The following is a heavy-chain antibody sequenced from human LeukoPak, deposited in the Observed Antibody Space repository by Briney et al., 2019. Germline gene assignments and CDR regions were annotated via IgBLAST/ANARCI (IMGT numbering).Heavy chain of an antibody. CDR2: MNPNRGNT. CDR3: ARGIAAAGTMGFDP. Sequence: VSVKVSCKACGYTFPRYDINWVRQATGQGLEWMGWMNPNRGNTGYAQKFQGRVTMTRNTSISTAYMELSSLRSEDTAVYYCARGIAAAGTMGFDPWGQGTPVTVSS. D-gene: IGHD6-13*01. V-gene: IGHV1-8*01. J-gene: IGHJ5*02. CDR1: GYTFPRYD.